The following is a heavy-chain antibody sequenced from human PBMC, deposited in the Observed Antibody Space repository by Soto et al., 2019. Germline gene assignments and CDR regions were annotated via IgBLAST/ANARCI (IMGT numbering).Heavy chain of an antibody. CDR3: ARLNGYCVSTGCHGYYGMDV. Sequence: QLQLQESGPGLVKPSETLSLTCTVSGGSVSSNSYSWGWIRQSPGKGLEWIGIIYSTENTYYHPSLRSRVPISADTSMNESSRRLSSVTAADTAVYYCARLNGYCVSTGCHGYYGMDVWGQGTTVTVSS. CDR2: IYSTENT. CDR1: GGSVSSNSYS. V-gene: IGHV4-39*01. D-gene: IGHD2-2*03. J-gene: IGHJ6*02.